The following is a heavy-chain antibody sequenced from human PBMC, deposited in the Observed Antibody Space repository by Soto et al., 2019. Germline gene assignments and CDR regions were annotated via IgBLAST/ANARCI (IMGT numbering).Heavy chain of an antibody. CDR1: DGSINSHF. Sequence: SETLSLTCSVSDGSINSHFWGWIRQPAGKRLEWIGRIYSSGSTIYNPSLKSRVTMSVDTSKNQFSLKLRSVTAADTAVYYCARDNVWSGYYSFFDYWGQGTLVTVSS. J-gene: IGHJ4*02. CDR3: ARDNVWSGYYSFFDY. D-gene: IGHD3-3*01. V-gene: IGHV4-4*07. CDR2: IYSSGST.